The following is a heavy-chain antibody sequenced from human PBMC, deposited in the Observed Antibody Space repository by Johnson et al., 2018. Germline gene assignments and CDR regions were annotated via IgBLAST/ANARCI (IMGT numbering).Heavy chain of an antibody. V-gene: IGHV4-59*01. J-gene: IGHJ6*02. Sequence: QVQLQESGPGLVKPSETLSLTCTVSGGSISSYYWSWIRQPPGKGLEWIGYIYYSGSTNYHPSLKRLVTISVDTSKNQFSLKLSSVTAADTAVYYCARARSWGIQLYYYYYGMDVWGQGTTVTVSS. CDR2: IYYSGST. CDR3: ARARSWGIQLYYYYYGMDV. D-gene: IGHD5-18*01. CDR1: GGSISSYY.